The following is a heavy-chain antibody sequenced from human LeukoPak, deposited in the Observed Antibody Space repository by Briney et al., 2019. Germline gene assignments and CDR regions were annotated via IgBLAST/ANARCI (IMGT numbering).Heavy chain of an antibody. D-gene: IGHD3-10*01. CDR2: ISSSSSYI. CDR1: GFTFSSYS. J-gene: IGHJ4*02. CDR3: ARSLWFGEPFLFDY. Sequence: GGSLRLSCAASGFTFSSYSMNWVRQAPGKGLEWVSSISSSSSYICYADSVKGRFTISRDNAKNSLYLQMNSLRAEDTAVYYCARSLWFGEPFLFDYWGQGTLVTVSS. V-gene: IGHV3-21*01.